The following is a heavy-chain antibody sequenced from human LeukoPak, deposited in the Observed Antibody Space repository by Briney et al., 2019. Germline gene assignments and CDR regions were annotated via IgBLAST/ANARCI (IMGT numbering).Heavy chain of an antibody. Sequence: SETLSLTCTVSGGSISSYYWSWIRQPPGKGLEWIGYVYYSGSTNYNPSLKSRVTISVDTSKNRFSLKLNSVTAADTAVYYCARQGYRYGYPDHWGQGTLVTVSS. D-gene: IGHD5-18*01. CDR1: GGSISSYY. CDR3: ARQGYRYGYPDH. V-gene: IGHV4-59*08. J-gene: IGHJ4*02. CDR2: VYYSGST.